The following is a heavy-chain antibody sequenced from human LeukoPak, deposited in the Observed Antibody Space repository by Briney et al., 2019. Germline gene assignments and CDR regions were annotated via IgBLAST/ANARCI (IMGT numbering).Heavy chain of an antibody. CDR1: GLTFSKSW. CDR2: IKEDGSEK. CDR3: ATYTNWVAGDV. Sequence: GGSLRLSCAASGLTFSKSWMSWVRQAPGQGLEWVAAIKEDGSEKDYVDSVKGRFTISRDNAKNSLYLQMNSLRAEDAAVYYCATYTNWVAGDVWGQGTSVSVSS. V-gene: IGHV3-7*01. J-gene: IGHJ6*02. D-gene: IGHD1-1*01.